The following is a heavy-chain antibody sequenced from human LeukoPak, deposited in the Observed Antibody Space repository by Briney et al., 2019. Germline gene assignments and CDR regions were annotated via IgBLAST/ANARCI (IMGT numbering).Heavy chain of an antibody. CDR3: AKDQIGYNKPIDY. CDR1: GFTFGNYV. CDR2: ISGSGSNT. V-gene: IGHV3-23*01. J-gene: IGHJ4*02. D-gene: IGHD5-24*01. Sequence: GGSLRLSCAASGFTFGNYVMNWVRQAPGEGLEWVSAISGSGSNTYYADSVKGRFTISRDNSKNTLYPQVNSLRAEDTAIYYCAKDQIGYNKPIDYWGQGTLVTVSS.